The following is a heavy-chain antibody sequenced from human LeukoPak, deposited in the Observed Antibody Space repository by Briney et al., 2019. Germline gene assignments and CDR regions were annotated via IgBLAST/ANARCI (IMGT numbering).Heavy chain of an antibody. CDR1: GYTFSSYG. D-gene: IGHD6-13*01. V-gene: IGHV3-30*02. J-gene: IGHJ4*02. Sequence: GGSLRLSCAASGYTFSSYGMHWVRQAPGKGLEWVAFIRYDGSNKYYADSVKGRFTISRDNSKNTLYLQMNSLRAEDTAVYYCAKDLLSSSWYYYFDYWGQGTLVTVSS. CDR2: IRYDGSNK. CDR3: AKDLLSSSWYYYFDY.